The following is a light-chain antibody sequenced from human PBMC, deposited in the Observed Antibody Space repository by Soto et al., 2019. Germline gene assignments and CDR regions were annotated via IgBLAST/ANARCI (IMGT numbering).Light chain of an antibody. J-gene: IGKJ1*01. CDR2: GAS. CDR3: QQYGRLPRT. CDR1: QSVSSIY. V-gene: IGKV3-20*01. Sequence: VSSQSPGTLSLSPGERATLSWWLRQSVSSIYSAWYQQKPGQAPRLLIFGASRRATGIPDRFSGSGSGTNFTLTISRLEPEDFAVYYCQQYGRLPRTFGQGTKVDIK.